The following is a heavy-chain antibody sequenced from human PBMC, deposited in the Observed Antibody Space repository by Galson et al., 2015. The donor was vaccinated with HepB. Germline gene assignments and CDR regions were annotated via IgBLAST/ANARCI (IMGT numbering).Heavy chain of an antibody. V-gene: IGHV3-74*01. J-gene: IGHJ4*02. CDR2: ISSDGLST. Sequence: SLRLSCAASGFNIGDFWMHWVRQVPGKGLLWVARISSDGLSTAYADSVQGRFTISRDNAKNTLFLQMNSLSADDAAVYYCARGSSDWYGIDYWGQGILVTVSS. D-gene: IGHD6-19*01. CDR3: ARGSSDWYGIDY. CDR1: GFNIGDFW.